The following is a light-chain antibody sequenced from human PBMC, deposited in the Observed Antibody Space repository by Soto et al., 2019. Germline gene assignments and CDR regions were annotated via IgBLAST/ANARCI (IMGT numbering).Light chain of an antibody. J-gene: IGKJ2*01. V-gene: IGKV3-20*01. CDR2: GAS. Sequence: EIVLTQYPGTLSLSPGERATLSCRASQSVTSSYLGWYQQKPGQAPRLLIYGASSRATGSPDRFSGSGSGTDFTLTISRLEPEDFAVYYCRQYGRSPYTFGQGTKLEIK. CDR3: RQYGRSPYT. CDR1: QSVTSSY.